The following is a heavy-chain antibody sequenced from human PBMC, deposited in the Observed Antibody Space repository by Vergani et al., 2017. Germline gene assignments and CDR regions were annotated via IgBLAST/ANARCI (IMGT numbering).Heavy chain of an antibody. CDR3: ARDTRTVTTLGSYWFDP. V-gene: IGHV4-38-2*02. D-gene: IGHD4-11*01. J-gene: IGHJ5*02. CDR2: IYHSGST. Sequence: QVQLQQWGAGLLKPSETLSLTCAVSGYSISSGYYWGWIRQPPGKGLEWIGSIYHSGSTYYNPSLKSRVTISVDTSKNQFSLKLSSVTAADTAVYYCARDTRTVTTLGSYWFDPWGQGTLVTVSS. CDR1: GYSISSGYY.